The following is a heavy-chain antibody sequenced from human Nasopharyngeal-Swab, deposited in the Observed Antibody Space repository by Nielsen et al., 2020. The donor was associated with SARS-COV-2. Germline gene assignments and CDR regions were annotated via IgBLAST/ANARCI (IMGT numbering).Heavy chain of an antibody. CDR3: AGQEGKYYDGRGRGMDV. CDR1: GDSINNYY. V-gene: IGHV4-59*08. Sequence: SETLSLTCTVSGDSINNYYWNWIRQPPGKGLEWIGYIYYSGSTNYNPSLKSRLTISVDTSKNQFSLKLSSVTAADTAVYYCAGQEGKYYDGRGRGMDVWGQGTTVTVSS. J-gene: IGHJ6*02. CDR2: IYYSGST. D-gene: IGHD3-22*01.